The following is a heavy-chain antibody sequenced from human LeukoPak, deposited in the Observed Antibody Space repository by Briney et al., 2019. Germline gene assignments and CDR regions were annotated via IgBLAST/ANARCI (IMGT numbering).Heavy chain of an antibody. CDR2: ISSSSSYI. CDR3: ARAQPTGKHSDY. J-gene: IGHJ4*02. CDR1: GFTFSSYS. D-gene: IGHD3-10*01. Sequence: PGGSLRLSRAASGFTFSSYSMNWVRQAPGKGLEWVSSISSSSSYIYYADSVKGRFTISRDNAKNSLYLQMNSLRAEDTAVYYCARAQPTGKHSDYWGQGTLVTVSS. V-gene: IGHV3-21*01.